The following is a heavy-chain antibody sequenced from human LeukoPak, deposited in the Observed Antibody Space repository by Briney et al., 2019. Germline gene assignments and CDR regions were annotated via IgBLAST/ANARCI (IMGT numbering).Heavy chain of an antibody. CDR2: ITPNSGGT. Sequence: ASVKLSCNASGYTFTVYYMHWARHAPGQGLEWMRWITPNSGGTIYAQKFQGRVTMARDTSISTAYMELSRLRSDDTAVYYGARALYDCVWWSYRYFWSDPWGQGTLVTVSS. CDR1: GYTFTVYY. V-gene: IGHV1-2*02. CDR3: ARALYDCVWWSYRYFWSDP. D-gene: IGHD3-16*02. J-gene: IGHJ5*02.